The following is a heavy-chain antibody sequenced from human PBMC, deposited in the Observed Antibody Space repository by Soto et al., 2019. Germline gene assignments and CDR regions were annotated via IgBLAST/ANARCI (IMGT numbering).Heavy chain of an antibody. CDR2: ISGSGGST. J-gene: IGHJ4*02. CDR3: AKSLRRPLRGWDTAMGGSYYFDY. V-gene: IGHV3-23*01. D-gene: IGHD5-18*01. CDR1: GFTFSSYA. Sequence: PGGSLRLSCAASGFTFSSYAMSWVRQAPGKGLEWVSAISGSGGSTYYADSVKGRFTISRDNSKNTLYLQMNSLRAEDTAVYYCAKSLRRPLRGWDTAMGGSYYFDYWGQGTLVTVS.